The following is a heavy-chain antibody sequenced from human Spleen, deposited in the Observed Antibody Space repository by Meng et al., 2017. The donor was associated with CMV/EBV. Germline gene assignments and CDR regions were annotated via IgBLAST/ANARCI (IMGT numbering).Heavy chain of an antibody. J-gene: IGHJ4*02. V-gene: IGHV4-59*01. D-gene: IGHD2-15*01. Sequence: SETLSLTCTVSGGSISSYYWSWIRQPPGKGLEWIGYIYYSASTNYNPSLKSRVTISADTSKNQFSLKLSSVTAPDTAVYYCASATRGSWTNPYYFDYWGQGTLVTSPQ. CDR3: ASATRGSWTNPYYFDY. CDR2: IYYSAST. CDR1: GGSISSYY.